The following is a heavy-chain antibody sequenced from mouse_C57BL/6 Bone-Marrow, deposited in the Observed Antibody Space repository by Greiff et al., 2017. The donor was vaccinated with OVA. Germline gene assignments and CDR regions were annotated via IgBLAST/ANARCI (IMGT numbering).Heavy chain of an antibody. CDR3: ATSYYYGSSYPSYWYFDV. V-gene: IGHV1-53*01. CDR1: GYTFTSYW. CDR2: INPSNGGT. Sequence: VHLQQPGPELVKPGASVKLSCKASGYTFTSYWMHWVKQRPGQGLEWIGNINPSNGGTNYNEKFKSKATLTVDKSSSTAYMQLSSLTSEDSAVYYCATSYYYGSSYPSYWYFDVWGTGTTVTVSS. J-gene: IGHJ1*03. D-gene: IGHD1-1*01.